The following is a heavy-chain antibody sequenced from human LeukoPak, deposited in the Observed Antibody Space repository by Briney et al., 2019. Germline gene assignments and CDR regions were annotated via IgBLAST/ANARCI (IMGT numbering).Heavy chain of an antibody. V-gene: IGHV4-39*01. D-gene: IGHD6-13*01. CDR2: IYYSGST. CDR3: ARHLWGAAAGLDYFDY. J-gene: IGHJ4*02. CDR1: GGSISSSSYY. Sequence: PSETLSLTCTVSGGSISSSSYYWGWIRQPPGKGLEWIGSIYYSGSTYYNPSLKSRVTISVDTSKNQFSLKLSSVTAADTAVYYCARHLWGAAAGLDYFDYWGQGTLVTVSS.